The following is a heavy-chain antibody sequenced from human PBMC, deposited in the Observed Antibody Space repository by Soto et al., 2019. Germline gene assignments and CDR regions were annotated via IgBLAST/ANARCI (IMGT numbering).Heavy chain of an antibody. Sequence: SETLSLTCTVSGGSISSSSYYWGWIRQPPGKGLEWIGSIYYSGSTYYNPSLKSRVTISVDTSRNQFSLKRTSVTAADTAVYYCARPESMYDSSGYDIWGQGTMVTVSS. CDR1: GGSISSSSYY. J-gene: IGHJ3*02. V-gene: IGHV4-39*01. D-gene: IGHD3-22*01. CDR3: ARPESMYDSSGYDI. CDR2: IYYSGST.